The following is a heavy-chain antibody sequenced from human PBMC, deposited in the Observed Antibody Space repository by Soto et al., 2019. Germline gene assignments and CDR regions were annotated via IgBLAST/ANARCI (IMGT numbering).Heavy chain of an antibody. CDR2: INNSGSA. Sequence: SETLSLTCDVYGGSFSGYIWTWIRQTPGKGLKWIRQINNSGSANYNPSLKSRVTISVHTSKNQFSLKLSSVTAADTAVYYCARGSSIAGLYYGMDDWGQGTTVTVSS. V-gene: IGHV4-34*01. J-gene: IGHJ6*02. CDR1: GGSFSGYI. D-gene: IGHD6-6*01. CDR3: ARGSSIAGLYYGMDD.